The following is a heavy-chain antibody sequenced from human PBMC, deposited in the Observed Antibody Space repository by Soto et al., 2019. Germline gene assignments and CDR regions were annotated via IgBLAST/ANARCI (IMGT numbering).Heavy chain of an antibody. D-gene: IGHD5-18*01. CDR2: IYPGASVT. CDR1: VYSFTSYC. Sequence: GESLKISCKGSVYSFTSYCFGWVRQMPGKGLEWMWIIYPGASVTRYSPSFQGQVTISADKSTSTAELQWSSPKASDTAMYYCARHGGESWIQLQTDYYGMDVWGQGTTVTVSS. J-gene: IGHJ6*02. V-gene: IGHV5-51*01. CDR3: ARHGGESWIQLQTDYYGMDV.